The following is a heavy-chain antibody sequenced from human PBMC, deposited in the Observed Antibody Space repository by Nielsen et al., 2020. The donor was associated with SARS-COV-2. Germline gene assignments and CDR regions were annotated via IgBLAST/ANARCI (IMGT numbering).Heavy chain of an antibody. CDR1: GGSVSSNDW. CDR3: ARGVLVVVPSPILGLGPFFYYFYLDV. CDR2: VSHSGSI. D-gene: IGHD2-21*01. Sequence: GSLRLSCAVSGGSVSSNDWWTWVRQSPGKGLEWIGEVSHSGSINYKQSLKSRVTLSMDKSKRQFSLRLTSVSAADTAVYFCARGVLVVVPSPILGLGPFFYYFYLDVWGKGTTVIVSS. J-gene: IGHJ6*03. V-gene: IGHV4-4*01.